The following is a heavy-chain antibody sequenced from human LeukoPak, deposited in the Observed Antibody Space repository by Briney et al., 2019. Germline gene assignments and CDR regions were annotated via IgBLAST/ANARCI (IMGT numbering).Heavy chain of an antibody. J-gene: IGHJ4*02. D-gene: IGHD5-12*01. CDR1: GYTFTSYD. CDR3: ARGQVIVATVDY. Sequence: ASVKVSCKASGYTFTSYDINWVRQATGQGLEWMGWMNPNSGNTGYAQKFQGRVTMTRNTSISTAYMELSSLRSEDTAVYYCARGQVIVATVDYWGQGTLVTASS. V-gene: IGHV1-8*01. CDR2: MNPNSGNT.